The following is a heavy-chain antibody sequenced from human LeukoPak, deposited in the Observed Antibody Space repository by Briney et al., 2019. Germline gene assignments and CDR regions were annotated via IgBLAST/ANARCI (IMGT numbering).Heavy chain of an antibody. V-gene: IGHV3-23*01. J-gene: IGHJ4*02. CDR3: AKGSSASRPYYFDY. D-gene: IGHD2-2*01. CDR2: ITDSGGDT. Sequence: PGGSLRLSCTASGFTFSNYAMSWVRQAPGTGLEWFSAITDSGGDTYHSDSVKGRFIISRDNSKNSLCLHMNSLRAEDTAVYHCAKGSSASRPYYFDYWGQGTLVTVSS. CDR1: GFTFSNYA.